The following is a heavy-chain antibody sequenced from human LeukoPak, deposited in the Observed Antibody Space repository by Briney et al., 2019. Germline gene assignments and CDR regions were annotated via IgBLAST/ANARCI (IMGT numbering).Heavy chain of an antibody. Sequence: PSETLSLTCTVSGGSISSYYWSWIRQPPGKGLEWIGCIYYSGSTNYNPSLKSRVTISVDTSKNQFSLKLSSVTAADTAVYYCARDRPGAWDYYDSRAFDIWGQGTMVTVSS. V-gene: IGHV4-59*01. J-gene: IGHJ3*02. D-gene: IGHD3-22*01. CDR3: ARDRPGAWDYYDSRAFDI. CDR2: IYYSGST. CDR1: GGSISSYY.